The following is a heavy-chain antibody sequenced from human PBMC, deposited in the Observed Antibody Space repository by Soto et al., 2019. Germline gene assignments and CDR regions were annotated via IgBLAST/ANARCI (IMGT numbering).Heavy chain of an antibody. CDR2: IKQDGSEK. V-gene: IGHV3-7*01. CDR1: GFTFSRYW. D-gene: IGHD5-18*01. J-gene: IGHJ4*02. Sequence: EVQLVESGGGLVQPGGSLRLSCAASGFTFSRYWMSWVRQAPGKGLEWVANIKQDGSEKYYVDSVKGRFTISRDNAKNSLYLQMNSLRAEDTAVYYCARDLRPAYSYGYDYWGQGTLVTVSS. CDR3: ARDLRPAYSYGYDY.